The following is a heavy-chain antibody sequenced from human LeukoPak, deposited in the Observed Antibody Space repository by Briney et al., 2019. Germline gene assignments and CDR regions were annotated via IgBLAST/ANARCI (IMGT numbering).Heavy chain of an antibody. D-gene: IGHD3-10*01. CDR1: GASLTSSDSF. CDR3: ARDKRRFLDY. Sequence: SETLSLTCSVSGASLTSSDSFWTWIRQPPGKGLEWIGYIFYSGNTFYNPSLKSRLTISIDTSKSQFSLELTSVTAADTAVYYCARDKRRFLDYWGQGSLVTVSS. CDR2: IFYSGNT. J-gene: IGHJ4*02. V-gene: IGHV4-30-4*08.